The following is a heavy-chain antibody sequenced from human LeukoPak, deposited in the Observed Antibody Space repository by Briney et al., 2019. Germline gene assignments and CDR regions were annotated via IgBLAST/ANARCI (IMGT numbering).Heavy chain of an antibody. CDR1: GFTFSSYW. CDR3: ARSLYGGYADY. D-gene: IGHD4-23*01. J-gene: IGHJ4*02. Sequence: GGSLRLSCAASGFTFSSYWMHWVRQPQGKGLVWVSRINSDGDTTTYADSVKGRFTISRDNARNTLYLQMNSLRAEDTAVYYCARSLYGGYADYWGQGTLVTVSS. CDR2: INSDGDTT. V-gene: IGHV3-74*01.